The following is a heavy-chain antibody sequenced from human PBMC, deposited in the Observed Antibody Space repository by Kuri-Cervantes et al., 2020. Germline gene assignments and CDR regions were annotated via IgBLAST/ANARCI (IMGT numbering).Heavy chain of an antibody. V-gene: IGHV3-30*03. D-gene: IGHD6-13*01. Sequence: GESLKISCAAAGFTFSAYGMHWVRQAPGKGLEWVAVISYDGSNKYYADSVKGRFTISRDNSKNTLYLQMNSLRAEDTAVYYCARDGVSIAAAGIYYFDYWGQGTLVTVSS. J-gene: IGHJ4*02. CDR3: ARDGVSIAAAGIYYFDY. CDR2: ISYDGSNK. CDR1: GFTFSAYG.